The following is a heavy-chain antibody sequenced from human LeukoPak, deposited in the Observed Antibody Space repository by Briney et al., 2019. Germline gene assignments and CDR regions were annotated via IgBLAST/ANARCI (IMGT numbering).Heavy chain of an antibody. D-gene: IGHD6-25*01. CDR2: INQDGSKG. J-gene: IGHJ4*02. V-gene: IGHV3-7*01. CDR3: ARAGSSGSVDY. Sequence: PGGSLRLSCAVSGFIFGTYWMSWVRQAPGKGLEWVANINQDGSKGYYVDSVTGRFTISRDNAKNSLYLQMNSLKTEDTAVYYCARAGSSGSVDYWGQGTLVTVSS. CDR1: GFIFGTYW.